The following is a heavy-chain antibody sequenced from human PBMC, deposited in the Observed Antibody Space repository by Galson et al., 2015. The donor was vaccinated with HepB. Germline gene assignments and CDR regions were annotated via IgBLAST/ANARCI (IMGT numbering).Heavy chain of an antibody. V-gene: IGHV3-15*01. Sequence: SLRLSCAASGFTFSNAWMSWVRQAPGKGLEWVGRIKSKTDGGTTDYAAPVKGRFTISRDDSKNTLYLQMNSLRAEDTAVYYCARCYDFWSGHFDYWGQGTLVTVSS. D-gene: IGHD3-3*01. CDR2: IKSKTDGGTT. J-gene: IGHJ4*02. CDR3: ARCYDFWSGHFDY. CDR1: GFTFSNAW.